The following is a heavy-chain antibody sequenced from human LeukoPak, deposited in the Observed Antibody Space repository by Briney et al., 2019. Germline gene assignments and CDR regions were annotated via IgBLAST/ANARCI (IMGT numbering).Heavy chain of an antibody. CDR1: GGSFSGYY. V-gene: IGHV4-34*01. CDR3: ARGRRWFDP. Sequence: SETLSLTCAVYGGSFSGYYWSWIRQPPGKGLEWIGEINHSGGTNYNPSLKSRVTISVDTSKNQFSLKLSSVTAADTAVYYCARGRRWFDPWGQGTLVTVSS. CDR2: INHSGGT. J-gene: IGHJ5*02.